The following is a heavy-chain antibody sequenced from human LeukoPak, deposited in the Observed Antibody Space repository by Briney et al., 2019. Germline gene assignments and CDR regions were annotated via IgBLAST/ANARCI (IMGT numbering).Heavy chain of an antibody. D-gene: IGHD2-21*01. J-gene: IGHJ4*02. CDR3: ASRGLLGRSGILDY. CDR1: GFTFSSYW. CDR2: INQDGSLK. V-gene: IGHV3-7*01. Sequence: GGSLRLSCAASGFTFSSYWMTWGRQAPGEGLEWVANINQDGSLKYYVDSVEGRFTISRDNAKNSLYLQMNSLRAEDTAVYYCASRGLLGRSGILDYWGQGTLVTVSS.